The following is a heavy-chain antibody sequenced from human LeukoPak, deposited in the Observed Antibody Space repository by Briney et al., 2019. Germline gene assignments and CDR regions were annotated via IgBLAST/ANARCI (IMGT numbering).Heavy chain of an antibody. CDR3: AREAARTHDP. CDR1: GGSISSYY. CDR2: IYYSGST. V-gene: IGHV4-59*01. J-gene: IGHJ5*02. D-gene: IGHD6-6*01. Sequence: SETLSLTCTVSGGSISSYYWSWIRQPPGKGLEWIGYIYYSGSTNYNPSLKSRVTISVDTSKNQFPLKLSSVTAADTAVYYCAREAARTHDPWGQGTLVTVSS.